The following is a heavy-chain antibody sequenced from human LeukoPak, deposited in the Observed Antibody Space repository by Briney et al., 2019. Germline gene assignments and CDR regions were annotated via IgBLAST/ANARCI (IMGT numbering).Heavy chain of an antibody. D-gene: IGHD3-10*01. J-gene: IGHJ6*03. V-gene: IGHV1-46*01. CDR3: ARASAGVRSYYYYMDV. CDR1: GYTFTSYY. Sequence: GASVKVSCTASGYTFTSYYMHWVRQAPGQGLEWMGIINPSGGSTSYAQKFQGRVTMTRDTSTSTVYMELSSLRFEDTAVYYCARASAGVRSYYYYMDVWGKGTTVTISS. CDR2: INPSGGST.